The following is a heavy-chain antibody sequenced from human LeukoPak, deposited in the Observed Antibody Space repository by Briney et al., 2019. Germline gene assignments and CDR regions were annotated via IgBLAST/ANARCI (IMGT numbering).Heavy chain of an antibody. J-gene: IGHJ3*02. Sequence: SETLSLTCTVSGGSISSYYWSWIRQPPGKGLEWIGYIYYSGSTNYNPSLKSRVTISVDTSKNQFSLKLSSVTAADTAVYYCARYIVVVPAAMGPHDAFDIWSQGTMVTVSS. V-gene: IGHV4-59*08. CDR3: ARYIVVVPAAMGPHDAFDI. CDR2: IYYSGST. CDR1: GGSISSYY. D-gene: IGHD2-2*01.